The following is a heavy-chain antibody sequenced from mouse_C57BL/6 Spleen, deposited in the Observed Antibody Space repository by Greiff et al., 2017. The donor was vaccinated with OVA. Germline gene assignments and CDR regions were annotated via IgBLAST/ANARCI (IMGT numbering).Heavy chain of an antibody. J-gene: IGHJ1*03. CDR2: IYPGSGST. V-gene: IGHV1-55*01. CDR3: ARTVYYGSSTYFDV. Sequence: QVQLQQPGAELVKPGASVKMSCKASGYTFTSYWITWVKQRPGQGLEWIGDIYPGSGSTNYNEKFKSKATLTVDTSSSTAYMQLSSLTSEDSAVYYCARTVYYGSSTYFDVWGTGTSVTVSS. CDR1: GYTFTSYW. D-gene: IGHD1-1*01.